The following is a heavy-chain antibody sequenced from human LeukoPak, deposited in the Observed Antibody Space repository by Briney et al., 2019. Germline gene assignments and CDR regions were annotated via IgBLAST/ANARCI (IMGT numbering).Heavy chain of an antibody. CDR3: ARDCSGYDSSGYYYADAFDI. Sequence: PSETLSLTCTVSGGSISSYYWSWIRQPAGKGLEWIGRIYTSGSTNYNPSLESRVTMSVDTSKNQFSLKLSSVTAADTAVYYCARDCSGYDSSGYYYADAFDIWGQGTMVTVSS. CDR2: IYTSGST. J-gene: IGHJ3*02. V-gene: IGHV4-4*07. D-gene: IGHD3-22*01. CDR1: GGSISSYY.